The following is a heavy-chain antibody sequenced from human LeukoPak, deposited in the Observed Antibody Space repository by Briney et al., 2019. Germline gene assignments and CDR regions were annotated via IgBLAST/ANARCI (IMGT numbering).Heavy chain of an antibody. J-gene: IGHJ6*03. CDR3: AKLHLQNYYYDRDV. CDR1: GFPFSNYA. Sequence: GGSLRLSCAASGFPFSNYAMNWVRQAPGKGVEWVSAISDGGGSTYYADSVKGRFTISRDNFKNTLYVQMDSLRAEDTAIYYCAKLHLQNYYYDRDVWGKGTTVTVSS. D-gene: IGHD5-24*01. CDR2: ISDGGGST. V-gene: IGHV3-23*01.